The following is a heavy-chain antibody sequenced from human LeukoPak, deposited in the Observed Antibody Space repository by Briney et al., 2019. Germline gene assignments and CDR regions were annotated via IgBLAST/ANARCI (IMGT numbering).Heavy chain of an antibody. CDR1: GGSITSYY. Sequence: SETLSLTCTVSGGSITSYYWSWIRQPPGKGLEWFGYIYYSGSTNYNPSLKSRVTISVDTSTNQFSLKLSSVTAADTAVYYCARRGANSGSYSHFDLWGRGTLVTVSS. CDR3: ARRGANSGSYSHFDL. J-gene: IGHJ2*01. D-gene: IGHD1-26*01. V-gene: IGHV4-59*01. CDR2: IYYSGST.